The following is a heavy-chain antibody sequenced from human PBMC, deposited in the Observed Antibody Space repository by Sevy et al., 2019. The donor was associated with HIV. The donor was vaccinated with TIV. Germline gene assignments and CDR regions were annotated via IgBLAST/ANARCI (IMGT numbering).Heavy chain of an antibody. D-gene: IGHD3-22*01. CDR1: GYTLTQVS. CDR3: ATTKDYYDSSGCPFDY. V-gene: IGHV1-24*01. J-gene: IGHJ4*02. Sequence: ASVKVSCKVSGYTLTQVSMHWVRQAPGEGLEWMGSFDPEDGETIYAQKFLGRVTMTEDTSTDTAYMELNSLRSEDTAVYFCATTKDYYDSSGCPFDYWGQGTLVTVSS. CDR2: FDPEDGET.